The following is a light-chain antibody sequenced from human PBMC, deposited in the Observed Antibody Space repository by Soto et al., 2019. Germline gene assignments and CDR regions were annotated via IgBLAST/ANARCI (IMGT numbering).Light chain of an antibody. J-gene: IGLJ2*01. CDR1: SSDVGSYNL. Sequence: QSALTQPASVSGSPGQSITISCTGTSSDVGSYNLVSWFQQHTGKAPKLMIYEGSKRPSGVSNRFSGSKSGNTASLTISGLQAEDEADYYCCSYAVTNILVVGGGTKVTVL. CDR2: EGS. CDR3: CSYAVTNILV. V-gene: IGLV2-23*01.